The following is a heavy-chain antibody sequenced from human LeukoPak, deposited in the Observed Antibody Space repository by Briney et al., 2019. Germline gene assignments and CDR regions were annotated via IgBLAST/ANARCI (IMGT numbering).Heavy chain of an antibody. CDR3: VRDSSFGDYSPAFDY. J-gene: IGHJ4*02. D-gene: IGHD4-17*01. CDR2: SGSTI. V-gene: IGHV3-23*05. CDR1: GFIFSNYA. Sequence: PGGSLRLSCAASGFIFSNYAMTWVRQAPGKGLEWVPSSGSTIDYADSVKGRFTISRDNSRNTLYLQMNRLRAEDTAVYYCVRDSSFGDYSPAFDYWGQGALVTVSS.